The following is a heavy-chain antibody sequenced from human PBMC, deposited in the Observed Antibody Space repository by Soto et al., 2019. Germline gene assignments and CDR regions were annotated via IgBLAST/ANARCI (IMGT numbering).Heavy chain of an antibody. V-gene: IGHV3-23*01. CDR2: ISASGDTT. CDR3: AKEKYTSVYIWKYFAS. D-gene: IGHD3-16*01. Sequence: GGSLRISCAASGFTFSSYAMSWVRQAPGKGLEWVSGISASGDTTYYADSVKGRFTISRDNSESTLYLQMNGLGAEDTAVYYCAKEKYTSVYIWKYFASWGHRTLVSVSS. J-gene: IGHJ4*01. CDR1: GFTFSSYA.